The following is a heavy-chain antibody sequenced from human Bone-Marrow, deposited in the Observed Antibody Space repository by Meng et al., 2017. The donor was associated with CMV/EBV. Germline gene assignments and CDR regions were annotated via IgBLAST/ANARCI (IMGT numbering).Heavy chain of an antibody. CDR3: SRLLGFYYDSSGSGLYY. J-gene: IGHJ4*02. Sequence: GTLRLSCAASGFTFSSYWITWIRQPQGKGLEWIGNMHFSGSTNYNPSPESRVPISVDTSKNQFSLTPSSVIATATAVYYCSRLLGFYYDSSGSGLYYWGQGALVTVSS. CDR2: MHFSGST. CDR1: GFTFSSYW. V-gene: IGHV4-39*01. D-gene: IGHD3-22*01.